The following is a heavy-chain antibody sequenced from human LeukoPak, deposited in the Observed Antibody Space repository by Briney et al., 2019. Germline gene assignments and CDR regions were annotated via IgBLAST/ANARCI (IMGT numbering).Heavy chain of an antibody. Sequence: SETLSLTCTVSGGSISGYFWSWIRQPPGKGLEWIGYIYYSGSSGSTHYNPSLRSRVTISVDTSKNQFSLKLSSVTAADTAVYYCARDISSSSWFSNWFDPWGQGTLVTVSS. J-gene: IGHJ5*02. CDR2: IYYSGSSGST. CDR3: ARDISSSSWFSNWFDP. CDR1: GGSISGYF. V-gene: IGHV4-59*01. D-gene: IGHD6-13*01.